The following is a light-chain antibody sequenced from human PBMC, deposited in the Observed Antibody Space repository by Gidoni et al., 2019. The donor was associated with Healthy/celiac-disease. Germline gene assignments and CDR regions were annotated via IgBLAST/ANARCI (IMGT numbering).Light chain of an antibody. CDR3: QQSYSTPPYT. V-gene: IGKV1-39*01. Sequence: DIQMTQSPSSLSASVGDRVTITCRASQSISSYLNWYQQKPGKAPKLLIYAASSLQSGVPSRFSGRGSGTDCTLTISSLQPEDFATYYCQQSYSTPPYTCGQGTKLEIK. CDR2: AAS. J-gene: IGKJ2*01. CDR1: QSISSY.